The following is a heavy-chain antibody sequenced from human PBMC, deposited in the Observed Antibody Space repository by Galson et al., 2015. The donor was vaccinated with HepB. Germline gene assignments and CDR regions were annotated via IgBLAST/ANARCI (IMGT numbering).Heavy chain of an antibody. Sequence: SLRLSCAASGFTFSSYVMSWVRQAPGKGLEWVSGINGSGGTKYYAESVKGRFTISRDNSKNTLYLQMNSLRAEDTAVYYCAKSAYKQQLATYFYYYYAMDVWGQGTTVTVSS. J-gene: IGHJ6*02. CDR2: INGSGGTK. CDR3: AKSAYKQQLATYFYYYYAMDV. CDR1: GFTFSSYV. D-gene: IGHD6-13*01. V-gene: IGHV3-23*01.